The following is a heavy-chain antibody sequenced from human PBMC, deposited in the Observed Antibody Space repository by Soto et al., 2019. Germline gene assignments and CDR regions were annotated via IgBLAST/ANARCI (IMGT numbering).Heavy chain of an antibody. D-gene: IGHD5-12*01. CDR2: IYYSGST. V-gene: IGHV4-39*01. Sequence: SETLSLTCTVSGGSIRSSSYYWGWIRQPPGKGLEWIGGIYYSGSTYYDPSLKSRVTISVDTSKNQFSLKLSSVTAADTAVYYCARRPSYSGYDTWGQGTLVTVS. CDR3: ARRPSYSGYDT. CDR1: GGSIRSSSYY. J-gene: IGHJ5*02.